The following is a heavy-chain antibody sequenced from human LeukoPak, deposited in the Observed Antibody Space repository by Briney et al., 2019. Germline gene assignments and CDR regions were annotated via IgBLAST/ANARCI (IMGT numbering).Heavy chain of an antibody. CDR3: ARDKGSYYFDY. CDR2: IYYSGST. V-gene: IGHV4-34*01. Sequence: SETLSLTCAVYGGSFSGYYWSWIRQPPGKGLEWIGSIYYSGSTYYNPSLKSRVTISVDTSKNQFSLKLSSVTAADTAVYYCARDKGSYYFDYWGQGTLVTVSS. J-gene: IGHJ4*02. CDR1: GGSFSGYY. D-gene: IGHD3-10*01.